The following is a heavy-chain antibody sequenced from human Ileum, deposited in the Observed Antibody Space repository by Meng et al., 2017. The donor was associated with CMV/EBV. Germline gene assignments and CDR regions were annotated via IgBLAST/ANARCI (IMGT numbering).Heavy chain of an antibody. CDR1: GDTITSQD. CDR3: RRGRIGDI. J-gene: IGHJ3*02. D-gene: IGHD2/OR15-2a*01. CDR2: INRNSGRT. V-gene: IGHV1-8*01. Sequence: ASVKISCNASGDTITSQDVNWVRQATGQGLEWMGWINRNSGRTGYAPNFRDRVTMTWNTSINAAYMELSSLRLEDTAVYYCRRGRIGDIWGQGTMVTVSS.